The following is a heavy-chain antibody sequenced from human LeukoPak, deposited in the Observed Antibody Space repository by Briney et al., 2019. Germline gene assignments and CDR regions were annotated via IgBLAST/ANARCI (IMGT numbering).Heavy chain of an antibody. V-gene: IGHV1-69*04. CDR2: IIPILGIA. D-gene: IGHD3-10*01. J-gene: IGHJ4*02. CDR1: GGTFSSYT. CDR3: ARDLTMVRGPEDY. Sequence: EASVKVSCKASGGTFSSYTISWVRQAPGQGPEWMGRIIPILGIANYAQKFQGRVTITADKSTSTAYMELSSLRSEDTAVYYCARDLTMVRGPEDYWGQGTLVTVSS.